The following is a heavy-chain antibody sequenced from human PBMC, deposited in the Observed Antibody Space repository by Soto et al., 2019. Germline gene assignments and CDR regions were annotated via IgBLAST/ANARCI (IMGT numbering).Heavy chain of an antibody. CDR3: ASRAVALFPWHYYDF. CDR1: GFIVSSNN. D-gene: IGHD6-19*01. V-gene: IGHV3-53*01. J-gene: IGHJ4*02. CDR2: IYSGGTT. Sequence: PGGSLRLSCAASGFIVSSNNMNWVRQAPGKGLEWVSVIYSGGTTYYADSVKGRFSISRDSSENTVYLQMNSLSVEDTAVYYCASRAVALFPWHYYDFWGQGTLVTVSS.